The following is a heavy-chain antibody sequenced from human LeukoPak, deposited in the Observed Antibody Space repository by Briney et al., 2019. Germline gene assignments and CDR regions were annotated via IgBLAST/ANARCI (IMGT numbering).Heavy chain of an antibody. CDR3: AATSDYYGSGSSTDIDY. D-gene: IGHD3-10*01. V-gene: IGHV5-10-1*01. J-gene: IGHJ4*02. CDR1: GYSFTSYW. Sequence: GESLKISCKGSGYSFTSYWISWVRQMPGKGLEWMGRIDPSDSYTNYSPSFQGHVTISADKSISTAYLQWSSLKASDTAMYYCAATSDYYGSGSSTDIDYWGQGTLVTVSS. CDR2: IDPSDSYT.